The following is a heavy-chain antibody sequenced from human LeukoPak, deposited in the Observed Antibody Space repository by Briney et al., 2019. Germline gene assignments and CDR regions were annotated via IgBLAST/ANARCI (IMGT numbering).Heavy chain of an antibody. CDR1: GGTFSSYS. CDR2: IIPIFGTA. J-gene: IGHJ3*02. CDR3: ARDFLPLYAIGSMSAFAT. D-gene: IGHD2/OR15-2a*01. V-gene: IGHV1-69*13. Sequence: SVKVSCKASGGTFSSYSISWVRQAPGQGLEWMGGIIPIFGTANYAQKFQGRVTITADESTSTAYMALSSLRSEDPAVYYCARDFLPLYAIGSMSAFATWGQGTMVTVSS.